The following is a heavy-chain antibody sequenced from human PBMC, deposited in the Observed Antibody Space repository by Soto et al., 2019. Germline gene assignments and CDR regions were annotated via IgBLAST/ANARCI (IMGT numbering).Heavy chain of an antibody. CDR1: GYTFSMSG. CDR3: ARGGPRPYYYYGMDV. V-gene: IGHV1-18*01. J-gene: IGHJ6*02. D-gene: IGHD3-16*01. Sequence: QVQLVQSGAEVKKPGASVKVSCKSSGYTFSMSGISWVRQAPGQGLEWMGWISGYNGNTNYEQKFLDRDTMTTDTTSNTAYMELRSMRSDDTAVYYCARGGPRPYYYYGMDVWGQGTTVTVSS. CDR2: ISGYNGNT.